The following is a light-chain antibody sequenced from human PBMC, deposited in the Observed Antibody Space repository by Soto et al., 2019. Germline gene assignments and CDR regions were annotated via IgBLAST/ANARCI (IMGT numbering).Light chain of an antibody. V-gene: IGKV2-28*01. CDR2: LGS. Sequence: IVVTQSPLSLPVTPGEPASISCRSNQSLLHNNGYNYLDWYLQKPGRSPRLLIYLGSNRASGVPDRVSGSGSGTDFTLKISRVEAADVGVYFCMQALQTPLTFGGGTRWIS. CDR3: MQALQTPLT. CDR1: QSLLHNNGYNY. J-gene: IGKJ4*01.